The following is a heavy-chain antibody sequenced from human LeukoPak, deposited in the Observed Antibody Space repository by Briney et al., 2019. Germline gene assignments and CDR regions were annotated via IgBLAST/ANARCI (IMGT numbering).Heavy chain of an antibody. J-gene: IGHJ4*02. V-gene: IGHV3-73*01. D-gene: IGHD1-26*01. CDR3: TRVGPSTVVDY. CDR2: IRSKPQSYAS. Sequence: PGGSLRLSCAASGFTFSDSAIHWVRQASGKGLEWVGRIRSKPQSYASAYDESLQGRFTISRDDSKNTAYLQMSSLKIEDTAVYYCTRVGPSTVVDYWGQGTQVTVSS. CDR1: GFTFSDSA.